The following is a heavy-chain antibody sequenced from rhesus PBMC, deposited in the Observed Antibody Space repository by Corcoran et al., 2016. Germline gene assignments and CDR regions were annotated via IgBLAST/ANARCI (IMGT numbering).Heavy chain of an antibody. Sequence: QLQLQESGPGLVKPSETLSLTCAVSGGSISSNCWSWIRQPPGKGREWIGRISGSGGSTSYNPSLKSRVTISTDTSKSHLSLKLISVTAADTAVYYCARVSVAGWYFDIWGPGTPITISS. V-gene: IGHV4-173*01. J-gene: IGHJ2*01. D-gene: IGHD4-29*01. CDR3: ARVSVAGWYFDI. CDR2: ISGSGGST. CDR1: GGSISSNC.